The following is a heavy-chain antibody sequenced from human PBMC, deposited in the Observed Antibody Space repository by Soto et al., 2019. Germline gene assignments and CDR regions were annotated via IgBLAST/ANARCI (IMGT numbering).Heavy chain of an antibody. D-gene: IGHD6-19*01. CDR1: GYTFTSYG. CDR3: GREGWSSGWSNPYYYYGMDV. Sequence: ASVKVSCKASGYTFTSYGISWVRQAPGQGLEWMGWISANNGNTNYAQKLQGRVTMTTDTSTSTAYMELRSLRSDDTAVYYCGREGWSSGWSNPYYYYGMDVWGQGTTVTVSS. J-gene: IGHJ6*02. CDR2: ISANNGNT. V-gene: IGHV1-18*01.